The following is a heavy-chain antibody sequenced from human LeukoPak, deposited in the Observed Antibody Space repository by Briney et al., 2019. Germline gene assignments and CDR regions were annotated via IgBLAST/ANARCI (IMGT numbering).Heavy chain of an antibody. Sequence: ASVKVSCKASGYTFTGYYIHWVRQAPGQGLEWMGWINPNSGGTNYAQKFQGRVTMTRDTSISTAYMELSRLRSDDTAVYYCARDRADYYDSSGYYRFDYWGQGTLVTVSS. CDR2: INPNSGGT. J-gene: IGHJ4*02. V-gene: IGHV1-2*02. CDR1: GYTFTGYY. CDR3: ARDRADYYDSSGYYRFDY. D-gene: IGHD3-22*01.